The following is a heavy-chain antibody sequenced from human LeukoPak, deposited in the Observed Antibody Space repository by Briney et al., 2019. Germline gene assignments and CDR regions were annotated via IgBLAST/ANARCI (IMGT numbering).Heavy chain of an antibody. CDR1: GGSISSYY. D-gene: IGHD3-10*01. CDR3: ARTIFTMVRGVIIHPFDY. V-gene: IGHV4-59*01. CDR2: IYYSGST. Sequence: SETLSLTCTVSGGSISSYYWSWIRQPPGKGLEWIGYIYYSGSTNYNPSLKSRVTISVDTSKNQFSLKLSSVTAADTAVYYCARTIFTMVRGVIIHPFDYWGQGTLVTVSS. J-gene: IGHJ4*02.